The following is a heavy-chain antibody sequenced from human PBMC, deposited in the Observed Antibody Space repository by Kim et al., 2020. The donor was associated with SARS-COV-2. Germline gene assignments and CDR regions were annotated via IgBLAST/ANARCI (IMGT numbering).Heavy chain of an antibody. Sequence: SGSTNYNPSLKSRVTISVDTSKNQFSLKLSSVTAADTAVYYCARSRGVDVWGQGTTVTVSS. J-gene: IGHJ6*02. V-gene: IGHV4-59*01. CDR2: SGST. CDR3: ARSRGVDV.